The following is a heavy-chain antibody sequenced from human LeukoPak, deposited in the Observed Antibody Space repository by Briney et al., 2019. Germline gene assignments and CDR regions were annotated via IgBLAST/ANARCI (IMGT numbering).Heavy chain of an antibody. CDR3: AREGRAYRYSSSWYPTPSWFDP. D-gene: IGHD6-13*01. J-gene: IGHJ5*02. CDR1: GFTFSSYS. Sequence: PGGSLRLSCAASGFTFSSYSMNWVRQAPGKGLEWVSSISSSSSYTYYADSVKGRFTISRDNAKNSLYLQMNSLRAEDTAVYYCAREGRAYRYSSSWYPTPSWFDPWGQGTLVPVSS. V-gene: IGHV3-21*06. CDR2: ISSSSSYT.